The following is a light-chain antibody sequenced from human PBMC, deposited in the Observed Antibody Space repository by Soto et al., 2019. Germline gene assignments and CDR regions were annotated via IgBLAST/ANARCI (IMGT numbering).Light chain of an antibody. J-gene: IGKJ5*01. CDR2: DAS. Sequence: EIVMTQSPVTLSVSPGERATLPCRASQTVSSYLLWYQQKRGQAPRLLIYDASNRATGIPARFSGSGSGTDFTLTISSLEPEDFAVYYCQHRMNWPLTFGQGTRLEIK. CDR1: QTVSSY. CDR3: QHRMNWPLT. V-gene: IGKV3-11*01.